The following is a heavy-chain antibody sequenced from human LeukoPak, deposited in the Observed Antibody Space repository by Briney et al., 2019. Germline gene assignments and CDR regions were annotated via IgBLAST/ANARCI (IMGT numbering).Heavy chain of an antibody. CDR1: GGSISSGGYY. Sequence: SETLSLTCTVSGGSISSGGYYWSWIRQPPGKGLEWIGYIYYSGSTYYNPSLKSRVTISVDTSKNQFSLKLSSVTAADTAVYYCARGRRYSLKTFDYWGQGTLVTVSS. D-gene: IGHD1-1*01. V-gene: IGHV4-30-4*08. J-gene: IGHJ4*02. CDR3: ARGRRYSLKTFDY. CDR2: IYYSGST.